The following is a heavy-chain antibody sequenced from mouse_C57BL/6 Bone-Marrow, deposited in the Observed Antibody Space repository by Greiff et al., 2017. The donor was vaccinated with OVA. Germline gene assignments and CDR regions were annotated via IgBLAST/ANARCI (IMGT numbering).Heavy chain of an antibody. CDR2: IDPSASYT. Sequence: VQLQQPGAELVKPGASVQLSCKASGYTFTSYWMQWVKQRPGQGLEWIGEIDPSASYTNYNQKFKGKATLTVDTSSSTAYMQLSSLTSEDSAVYYCASRGWGFAYWGQGTLVTVSA. CDR1: GYTFTSYW. J-gene: IGHJ3*01. CDR3: ASRGWGFAY. V-gene: IGHV1-50*01. D-gene: IGHD1-1*02.